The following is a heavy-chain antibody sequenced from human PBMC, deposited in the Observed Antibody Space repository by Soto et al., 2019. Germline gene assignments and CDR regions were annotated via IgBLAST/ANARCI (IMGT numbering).Heavy chain of an antibody. J-gene: IGHJ5*02. CDR2: VSPKSGGT. CDR1: GYNFSDYY. V-gene: IGHV1-2*02. CDR3: AREISGGGTLNWFDP. D-gene: IGHD2-8*02. Sequence: ASVKVSCKASGYNFSDYYIHWVRQAPGQGLEWLGWVSPKSGGTNYAQKFKGRVTMTRDTSSNTVYMDLRGLKSDDTAVFYCAREISGGGTLNWFDPWR.